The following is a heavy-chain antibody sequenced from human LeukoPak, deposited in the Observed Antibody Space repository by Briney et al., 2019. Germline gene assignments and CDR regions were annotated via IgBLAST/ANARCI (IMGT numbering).Heavy chain of an antibody. CDR3: AREMLMGWFDP. Sequence: GGSLRLSCAASGFTFSSYTMNWVRQAPGKGLEWVSSISSRSNYIYYADSLKGRFTVSRDNAKNSLYLHMNSLRAEDTAVYYCAREMLMGWFDPWGQGTLVTVSS. J-gene: IGHJ5*02. CDR2: ISSRSNYI. CDR1: GFTFSSYT. D-gene: IGHD2-8*01. V-gene: IGHV3-21*01.